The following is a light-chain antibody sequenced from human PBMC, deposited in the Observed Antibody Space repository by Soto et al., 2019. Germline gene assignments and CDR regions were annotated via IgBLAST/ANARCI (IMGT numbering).Light chain of an antibody. Sequence: EIQLTQSPSTVSASVGDRVTITCRASPNISDWLAWYQQKPGKAPELLIYKASRLQTGVPSRFSGSGSRTDFTLTISSLQPEDFATYYCQQYTVYSRAFGQGTKVEMK. CDR2: KAS. CDR1: PNISDW. V-gene: IGKV1-5*03. J-gene: IGKJ1*01. CDR3: QQYTVYSRA.